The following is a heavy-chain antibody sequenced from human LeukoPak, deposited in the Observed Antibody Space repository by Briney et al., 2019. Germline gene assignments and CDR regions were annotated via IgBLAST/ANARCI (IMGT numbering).Heavy chain of an antibody. CDR3: AKSVSLGYCSGGSCPYYFDY. CDR2: ISWNSGSI. V-gene: IGHV3-9*03. J-gene: IGHJ4*02. CDR1: GFTFDDYA. Sequence: GRXLRLSCAASGFTFDDYAMHWVRQAPGKGLEWVSGISWNSGSIGYADSVKGRFTISRDNAKNSLYLQMNSLRAEDMALYYCAKSVSLGYCSGGSCPYYFDYWGQGTLVTVSS. D-gene: IGHD2-15*01.